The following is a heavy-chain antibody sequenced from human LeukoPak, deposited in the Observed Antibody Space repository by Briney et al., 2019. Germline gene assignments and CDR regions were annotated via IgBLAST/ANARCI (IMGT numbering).Heavy chain of an antibody. J-gene: IGHJ4*02. CDR3: AKDIRRWRHRSSGWLPFDY. V-gene: IGHV3-9*01. D-gene: IGHD6-19*01. CDR1: GFTFDDYA. CDR2: ISWNSGSI. Sequence: GGSLRLSCAASGFTFDDYAMHWVRQAPGKGLEWVSGISWNSGSIGYADSVKGRFTISRDNAKNSLYLQMNSLRAEDTALYYCAKDIRRWRHRSSGWLPFDYWGQGTLVTVSS.